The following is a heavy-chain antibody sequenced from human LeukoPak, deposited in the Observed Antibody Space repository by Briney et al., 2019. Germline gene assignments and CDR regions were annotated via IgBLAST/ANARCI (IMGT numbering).Heavy chain of an antibody. V-gene: IGHV4-4*07. CDR1: GGSISSYY. CDR3: ARESTGAGGSFLYWVDY. CDR2: IYTSGIT. Sequence: SETLSLTCTVSGGSISSYYWSWIRQPAGKGLEWIGRIYTSGITHYNPSLKSRITISIDTSKNQFSLRLTSVTAADTAVYYCARESTGAGGSFLYWVDYWGQGTLVTVSS. J-gene: IGHJ4*02. D-gene: IGHD2-15*01.